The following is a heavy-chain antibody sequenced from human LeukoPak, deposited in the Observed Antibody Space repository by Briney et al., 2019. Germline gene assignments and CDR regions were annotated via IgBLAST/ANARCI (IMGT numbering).Heavy chain of an antibody. V-gene: IGHV4-59*01. CDR3: ARDRPDYGDYYGMDV. Sequence: PSETLSLTCTVSGGSISTYYWSWIRQPPGKGLEWIGYIYYSGNTIYNSSLKSRVTISVDKSKNQFSLKLSSVTAADTAVYYCARDRPDYGDYYGMDVWGQGTTVTVSS. CDR2: IYYSGNT. CDR1: GGSISTYY. D-gene: IGHD4-17*01. J-gene: IGHJ6*02.